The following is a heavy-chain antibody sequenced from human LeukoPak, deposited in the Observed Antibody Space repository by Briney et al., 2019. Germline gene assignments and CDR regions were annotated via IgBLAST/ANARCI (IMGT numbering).Heavy chain of an antibody. Sequence: SETLSLTCTVSGGSISSSSYYWGWIRQPPGKGLEWIGSIYYSGSTYYNPSLKSRVTISVDTSKNQFSLKLSSVTAADTAVYYCARDVAGVEAGFDYWGQGTLVTVSS. CDR1: GGSISSSSYY. CDR2: IYYSGST. J-gene: IGHJ4*02. CDR3: ARDVAGVEAGFDY. D-gene: IGHD2-15*01. V-gene: IGHV4-39*07.